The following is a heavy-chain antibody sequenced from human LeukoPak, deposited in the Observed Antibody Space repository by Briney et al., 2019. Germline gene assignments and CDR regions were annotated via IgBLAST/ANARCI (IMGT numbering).Heavy chain of an antibody. CDR1: GFTFSSYA. V-gene: IGHV3-23*01. D-gene: IGHD3-22*01. J-gene: IGHJ4*02. Sequence: GGSLRLSCAASGFTFSSYAMSWVRQAPGKGLEWVSAISGSGGSTDYADSVKVRFTSSRDNSKNPLYLQMHSMRAEDTAVYYCAKALRINMIVRADYRGQATLATVSS. CDR2: ISGSGGST. CDR3: AKALRINMIVRADY.